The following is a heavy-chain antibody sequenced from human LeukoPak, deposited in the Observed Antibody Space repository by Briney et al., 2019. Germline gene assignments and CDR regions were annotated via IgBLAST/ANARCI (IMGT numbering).Heavy chain of an antibody. J-gene: IGHJ6*02. CDR3: ARAYSSGWYPAYYYGMDV. V-gene: IGHV1-8*01. D-gene: IGHD6-19*01. CDR2: MNPNSGNT. CDR1: GYTFTSYD. Sequence: ASVKVSCKASGYTFTSYDINWVRQATGQGLEWMGWMNPNSGNTGYAQKFQGRVTMTRNTSISTAYMELSSLRSEDTAVYYCARAYSSGWYPAYYYGMDVWGQGTTVTVSS.